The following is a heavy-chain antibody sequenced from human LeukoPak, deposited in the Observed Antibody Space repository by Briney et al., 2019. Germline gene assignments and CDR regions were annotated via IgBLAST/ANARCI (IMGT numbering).Heavy chain of an antibody. CDR1: GGSISRNSYY. V-gene: IGHV4-39*07. CDR2: IYYSGST. Sequence: PSETLSLTCTVSGGSISRNSYYWGWIRQPPGKGLEWIGTIYYSGSTYYDPSLKSRVTISVDTSNNQFSLKLSSVTAADTAVYYCAGAGRAYYYYGMDVWGQGTTVTVSS. CDR3: AGAGRAYYYYGMDV. D-gene: IGHD3-16*01. J-gene: IGHJ6*02.